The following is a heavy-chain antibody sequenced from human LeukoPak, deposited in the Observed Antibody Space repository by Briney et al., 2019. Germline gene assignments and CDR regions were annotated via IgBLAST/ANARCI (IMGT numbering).Heavy chain of an antibody. CDR2: ITAGTGNT. CDR3: ARDRRELLGDY. D-gene: IGHD1-26*01. CDR1: GYTFTNYA. Sequence: ASVKVSCKASGYTFTNYAMHWVRQAPGQRLEWMGWITAGTGNTKFSQKFQGRVTITRDTSASTVYMELSSLRSEDTAVYYCARDRRELLGDYWGQGTLVTVSS. V-gene: IGHV1-3*01. J-gene: IGHJ4*02.